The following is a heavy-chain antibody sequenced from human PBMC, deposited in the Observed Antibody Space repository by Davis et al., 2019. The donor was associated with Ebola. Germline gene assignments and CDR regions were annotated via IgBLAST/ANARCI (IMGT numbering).Heavy chain of an antibody. CDR2: INPNSGGT. V-gene: IGHV1-2*04. CDR3: AREDCSGGSCYSLFDY. J-gene: IGHJ4*01. D-gene: IGHD2-15*01. CDR1: GYTFTGYY. Sequence: ASVKVSCKASGYTFTGYYMHWVRQAPGQGLEWMGWINPNSGGTKYAQKFQGWVTMTRDTSISTAYMELSRLRSDDTAVYYCAREDCSGGSCYSLFDYWGQGTLVTVSS.